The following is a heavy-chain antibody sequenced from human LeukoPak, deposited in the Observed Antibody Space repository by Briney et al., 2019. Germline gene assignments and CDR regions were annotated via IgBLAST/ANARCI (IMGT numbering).Heavy chain of an antibody. V-gene: IGHV3-23*01. CDR1: GFTFSSYA. CDR2: ISGSGGST. Sequence: GGSLRLSCAASGFTFSSYAMSWVRQAPGKGLEWVSAISGSGGSTYYADSVKGRFTISRDNSKNTLYLQMNSLRAEDTAVYYRAKAAYYYGSGSPDYWGQGTLVTVSS. D-gene: IGHD3-10*01. J-gene: IGHJ4*02. CDR3: AKAAYYYGSGSPDY.